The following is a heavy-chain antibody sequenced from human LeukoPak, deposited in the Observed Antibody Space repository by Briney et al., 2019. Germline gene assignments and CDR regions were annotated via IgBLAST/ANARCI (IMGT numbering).Heavy chain of an antibody. V-gene: IGHV1-2*04. CDR3: ARGSGASGIYGMDV. CDR1: GYTFTGYY. CDR2: INLNSGGT. J-gene: IGHJ6*02. D-gene: IGHD3-10*01. Sequence: GASVKVSCKASGYTFTGYYMHWVRQAPGQGLEWMGWINLNSGGTNYAQKFQGWVTMTRDTSISTAYMELSRLRSDDTAVYYCARGSGASGIYGMDVWGQGTTVTVSS.